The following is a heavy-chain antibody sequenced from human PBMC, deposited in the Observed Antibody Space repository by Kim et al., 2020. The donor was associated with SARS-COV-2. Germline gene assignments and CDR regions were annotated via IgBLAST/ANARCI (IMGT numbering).Heavy chain of an antibody. J-gene: IGHJ4*02. Sequence: GGSLRLSCAASGFTFSSYTMNWVRQAPGKGLEWVSSVTSSGSFIYYADSLKGRFTISRDNAKNSLYLQMNSLRTEDTAVYYCARDTGWLQPFDYWGQGTLVTVSS. D-gene: IGHD5-12*01. CDR2: VTSSGSFI. CDR3: ARDTGWLQPFDY. CDR1: GFTFSSYT. V-gene: IGHV3-21*01.